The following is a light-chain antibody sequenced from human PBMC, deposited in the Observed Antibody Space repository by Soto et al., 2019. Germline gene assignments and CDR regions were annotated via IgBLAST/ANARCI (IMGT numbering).Light chain of an antibody. CDR1: QGIRND. CDR3: LQHSTYPLT. V-gene: IGKV1-17*01. J-gene: IGKJ1*01. CDR2: AAS. Sequence: DIQMTQFPSSLSASVGDRVTITCRASQGIRNDLAWYQQKPGKAPKRLIYAASSLQSGVPSRFSSLQPGDFATFYCLQHSTYPLTFGQGTKVEIK.